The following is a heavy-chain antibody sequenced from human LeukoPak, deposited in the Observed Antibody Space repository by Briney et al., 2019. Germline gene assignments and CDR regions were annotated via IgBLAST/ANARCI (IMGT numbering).Heavy chain of an antibody. Sequence: ASVKVSCKVSGYTLTELSMHWVRQAPGKGLEWIGCFDPEDGETIYAQKFQSRVTMTEDTSTDTTYMELSSLRSEDTAVYYCATGGAYYGSGSPYYFDYWGQGNLVTVSS. V-gene: IGHV1-24*01. CDR2: FDPEDGET. CDR1: GYTLTELS. J-gene: IGHJ4*02. CDR3: ATGGAYYGSGSPYYFDY. D-gene: IGHD3-10*01.